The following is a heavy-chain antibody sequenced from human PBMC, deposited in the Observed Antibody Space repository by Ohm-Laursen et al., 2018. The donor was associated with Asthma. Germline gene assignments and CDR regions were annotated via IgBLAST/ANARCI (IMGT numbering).Heavy chain of an antibody. Sequence: SLRLSCTASGFTFSSYGMHWVRQAPGKGLEWVAVIWYDGSNKYYADSVKGRFTISRDNSKNTLYLQMNSLRAEDTAVYYCARDSPFVVVVAAYFDYWGQGTLVTVSS. CDR2: IWYDGSNK. J-gene: IGHJ4*02. CDR1: GFTFSSYG. D-gene: IGHD2-15*01. CDR3: ARDSPFVVVVAAYFDY. V-gene: IGHV3-33*01.